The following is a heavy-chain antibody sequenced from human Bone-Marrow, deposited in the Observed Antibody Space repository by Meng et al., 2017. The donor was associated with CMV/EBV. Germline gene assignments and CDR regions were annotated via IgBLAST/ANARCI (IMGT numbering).Heavy chain of an antibody. Sequence: YGMHWVGQGPGKGLEWVAVIWYDGTKQFYADSVKGRVIISRDNSKNPLHLQMNSLRVEDTAVYYCAKDLNSVAARFDSCYYYGMDVWGQGTTVTVYS. CDR2: IWYDGTKQ. CDR1: YG. CDR3: AKDLNSVAARFDSCYYYGMDV. J-gene: IGHJ6*01. D-gene: IGHD6-6*01. V-gene: IGHV3-33*03.